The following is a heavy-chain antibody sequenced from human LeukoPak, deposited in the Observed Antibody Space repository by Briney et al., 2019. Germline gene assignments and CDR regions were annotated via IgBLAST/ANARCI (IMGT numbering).Heavy chain of an antibody. D-gene: IGHD4-17*01. J-gene: IGHJ4*02. CDR3: VRDHGDYYFDY. V-gene: IGHV3-53*01. Sequence: AGGSLRLSCAASGFTVSSNYMSWVRQAPGKGLEWVSVIYSGGSTYYADSVKGRFTISRDNAKNTLNLQMNSLRVEDTAVYYCVRDHGDYYFDYWGQGTLVIVSS. CDR2: IYSGGST. CDR1: GFTVSSNY.